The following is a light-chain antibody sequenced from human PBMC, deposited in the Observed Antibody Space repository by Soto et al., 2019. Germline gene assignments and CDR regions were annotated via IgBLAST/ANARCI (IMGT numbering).Light chain of an antibody. CDR2: GAS. J-gene: IGKJ1*01. CDR3: QQYGRSPWT. CDR1: QTFGSSY. V-gene: IGKV3-20*01. Sequence: EIVLTQSPGTLSLSPGERATLSCRASQTFGSSYLAWYQQKPGQAPRLLIYGASSRATAIPDRFSGSGSGTDFPLTISTLQPEDFAVYYCQQYGRSPWTFGQGTKVEIK.